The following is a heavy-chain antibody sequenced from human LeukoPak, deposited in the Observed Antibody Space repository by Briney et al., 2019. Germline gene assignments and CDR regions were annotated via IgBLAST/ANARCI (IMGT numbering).Heavy chain of an antibody. J-gene: IGHJ4*02. CDR2: IYYGGTT. CDR1: GDSISSHY. CDR3: ARMGGSGSLDY. D-gene: IGHD3-10*01. V-gene: IGHV4-59*11. Sequence: PSETLSLTCTVSGDSISSHYWSCIRQPPGKGLEWMGYIYYGGTTNYNPSHKSRVTISVHASKNQFSLKLSSVTAADTAVYYCARMGGSGSLDYWGQGTLVTVSS.